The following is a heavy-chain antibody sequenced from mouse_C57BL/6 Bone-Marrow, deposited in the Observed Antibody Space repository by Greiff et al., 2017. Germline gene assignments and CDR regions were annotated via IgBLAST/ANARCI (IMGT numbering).Heavy chain of an antibody. J-gene: IGHJ3*01. CDR3: TTVCDSSYAGFAY. V-gene: IGHV14-4*01. Sequence: VQLKESGAELVRPGASVKLSCTASGFNIKDDYMHWVKQRPEQGLEWIGWIDPENGDTACASKFQGKATITAEQSSNPAYLQLSSLTSEDTAVYCCTTVCDSSYAGFAYGGQGTLVTVSA. CDR1: GFNIKDDY. CDR2: IDPENGDT. D-gene: IGHD1-1*01.